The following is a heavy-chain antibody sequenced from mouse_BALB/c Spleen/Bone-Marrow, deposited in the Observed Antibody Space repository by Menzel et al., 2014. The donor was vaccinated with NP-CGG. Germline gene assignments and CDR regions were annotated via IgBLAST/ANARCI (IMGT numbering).Heavy chain of an antibody. CDR1: GYTFTSYW. CDR2: IYPSDSYT. D-gene: IGHD1-1*01. CDR3: TRYGNSHYYAMDY. J-gene: IGHJ4*01. V-gene: IGHV1-69*02. Sequence: QVQLQQSGAELVRPGASVKLSCRASGYTFTSYWINWVKQRPGQGLEWIGNIYPSDSYTNYNQRFKDKATLTVDKSSSTAYMQLSSPTSEDSAVCYCTRYGNSHYYAMDYWGQGTSVTVSS.